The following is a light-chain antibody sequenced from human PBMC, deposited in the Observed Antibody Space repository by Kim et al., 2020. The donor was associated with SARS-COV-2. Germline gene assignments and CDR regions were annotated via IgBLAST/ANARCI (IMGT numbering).Light chain of an antibody. CDR2: DVS. CDR3: CSYAGTYTWV. CDR1: GSDVGGYDY. J-gene: IGLJ3*02. V-gene: IGLV2-11*01. Sequence: GRSVTLYCTGAGSDVGGYDYVSWYQQNPGKAPKLMIYDVSKRPSGVPDRFSGSKSGNTASLTISGLQAEDEADYYCCSYAGTYTWVFGGGTQLTVL.